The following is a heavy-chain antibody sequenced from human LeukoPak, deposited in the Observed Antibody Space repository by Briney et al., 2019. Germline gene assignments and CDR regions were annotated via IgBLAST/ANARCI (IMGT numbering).Heavy chain of an antibody. D-gene: IGHD7-27*01. CDR2: IIPIFGTA. J-gene: IGHJ4*02. Sequence: SVKVSCKASGGTFSSYAISWVRQAPGQGLEWMGGIIPIFGTANYARKFQGRVTITADESTSTAYMELSSLRSEDTAVYYCARDRDWGSNYFDYWGQGTLVTVSS. V-gene: IGHV1-69*13. CDR1: GGTFSSYA. CDR3: ARDRDWGSNYFDY.